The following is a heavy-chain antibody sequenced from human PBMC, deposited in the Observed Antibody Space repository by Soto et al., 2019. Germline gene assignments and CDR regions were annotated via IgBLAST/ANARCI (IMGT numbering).Heavy chain of an antibody. CDR3: ATRGYCSGGSCYSGYYGMDV. D-gene: IGHD2-15*01. CDR2: ISDSGSSK. V-gene: IGHV3-23*01. J-gene: IGHJ6*02. CDR1: GFTFSRYA. Sequence: GGSLRLSCTASGFTFSRYAMSWVRQAPGKGLEWVSAISDSGSSKFYAESVRGRFTISRDNSQNTLYLQVNSLRAEDTAVYYCATRGYCSGGSCYSGYYGMDVWGQGTTVTVSS.